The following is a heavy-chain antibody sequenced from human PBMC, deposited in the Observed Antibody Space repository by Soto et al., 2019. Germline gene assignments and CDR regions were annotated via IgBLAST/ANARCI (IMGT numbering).Heavy chain of an antibody. D-gene: IGHD2-21*01. Sequence: GGSLRLSCAASGFTFSAYDMHWVRQTTGKGLEWVSAIGAADDPYYLGSVKGRFTISRENAKNSLYLQMNSLRAEDTAVYYCARAYSGRLPRRADYYFAIDVWGQGTTVPVSS. J-gene: IGHJ6*02. CDR3: ARAYSGRLPRRADYYFAIDV. CDR2: IGAADDP. CDR1: GFTFSAYD. V-gene: IGHV3-13*05.